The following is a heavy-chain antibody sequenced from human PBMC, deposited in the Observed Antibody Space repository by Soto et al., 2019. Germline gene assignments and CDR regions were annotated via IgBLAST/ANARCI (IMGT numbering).Heavy chain of an antibody. CDR1: GDSVSSGGYW. Sequence: QVQLQESGPGLVKPSQTLSLTCTVSGDSVSSGGYWWSWIRQTPGKGLEWIGYIYHTGNTDYNPSLKSRVSITIDTSESQFSLKLTSVTPADTAVYYCAGYGPGSHQGWFDPWGQGTLVTVSS. V-gene: IGHV4-30-4*01. D-gene: IGHD3-10*01. CDR2: IYHTGNT. CDR3: AGYGPGSHQGWFDP. J-gene: IGHJ5*02.